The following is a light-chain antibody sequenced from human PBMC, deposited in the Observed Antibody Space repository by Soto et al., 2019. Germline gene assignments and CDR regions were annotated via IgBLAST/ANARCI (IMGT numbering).Light chain of an antibody. CDR1: RSNIGAGYD. Sequence: QSVLTQPPSVSGAPGQRVTLSCTGSRSNIGAGYDVHWYQQFPGTAPKLLIYANNIRPSGVPGRFSASKSGTSASLAITGLQPEDEADYYCQSYGSSLSGYVFGTGTKLTVL. J-gene: IGLJ1*01. CDR3: QSYGSSLSGYV. CDR2: ANN. V-gene: IGLV1-40*01.